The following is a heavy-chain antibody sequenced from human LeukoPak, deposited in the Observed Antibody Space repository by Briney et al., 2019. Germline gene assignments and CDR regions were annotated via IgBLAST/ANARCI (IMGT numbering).Heavy chain of an antibody. Sequence: KPSETLSLTCTVSGGSISSGDYYWSWIRQPPWKGLEWIAYMYYSGSTYYNPSLKSRVTMSADTSKNQLSLKLSSVTAADTAVYYCARPYYYDSRIDPWGQGILVTVSS. J-gene: IGHJ5*02. CDR1: GGSISSGDYY. D-gene: IGHD3-22*01. CDR3: ARPYYYDSRIDP. CDR2: MYYSGST. V-gene: IGHV4-30-4*01.